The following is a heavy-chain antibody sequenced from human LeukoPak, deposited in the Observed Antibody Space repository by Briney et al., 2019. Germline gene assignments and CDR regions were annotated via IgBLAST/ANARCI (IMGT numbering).Heavy chain of an antibody. CDR1: GFTFSSYA. Sequence: GRSLRLSCAASGFTFSSYAMHWVRQAPGKGLEWVAVISYDGSKKYYADSVKGRFTISRDNSKNTLYLQMNSLRAEDTAVYYCARDLGAAIIAAAGPVNWFDPWGQGTLVTVSS. V-gene: IGHV3-30*04. CDR2: ISYDGSKK. J-gene: IGHJ5*02. D-gene: IGHD6-13*01. CDR3: ARDLGAAIIAAAGPVNWFDP.